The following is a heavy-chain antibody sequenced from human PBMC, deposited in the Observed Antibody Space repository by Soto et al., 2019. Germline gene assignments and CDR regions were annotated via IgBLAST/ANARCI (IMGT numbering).Heavy chain of an antibody. J-gene: IGHJ4*02. D-gene: IGHD3-10*01. CDR1: GGSISSYY. CDR2: IYYSGST. Sequence: SETLSLTCTVSGGSISSYYWSWIRQPPGKGPEWIGYIYYSGSTNYNPSLKSRVTISVDTSKNQFSLKLSSVTAADTAVYYCARAPRGNYGCPSYFDYWGQGTLVTVSS. CDR3: ARAPRGNYGCPSYFDY. V-gene: IGHV4-59*01.